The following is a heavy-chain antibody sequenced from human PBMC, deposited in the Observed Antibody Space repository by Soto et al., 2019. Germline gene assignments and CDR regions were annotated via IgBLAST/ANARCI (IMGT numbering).Heavy chain of an antibody. J-gene: IGHJ3*02. CDR2: IYYSGST. D-gene: IGHD3-10*01. CDR1: GGSISSYY. V-gene: IGHV4-59*08. Sequence: SETLSLTCTVSGGSISSYYWSWIRQPPGKGLEWIGYIYYSGSTNYNPSLKSRVTISVDTSKNQFSLKLSSGTAADTAVYYCARRKVVRGKWDAFDIWGQGTMVTVSS. CDR3: ARRKVVRGKWDAFDI.